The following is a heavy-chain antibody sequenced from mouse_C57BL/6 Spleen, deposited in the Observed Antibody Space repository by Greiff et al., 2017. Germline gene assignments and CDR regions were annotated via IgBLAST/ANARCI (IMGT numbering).Heavy chain of an antibody. CDR2: IYPGGGYT. CDR3: ARGDYGSSLYYFDD. D-gene: IGHD1-1*01. Sequence: QVQLQQSGAELVRPGTSVKMSCKASGYTFTNYWIGWAKQRPGHGLEWIGDIYPGGGYTNYNEKFKGKATLTADKSSSTAYMQFSSLTSEDSAIYYCARGDYGSSLYYFDDWGQGTTLTVSS. J-gene: IGHJ2*01. V-gene: IGHV1-63*01. CDR1: GYTFTNYW.